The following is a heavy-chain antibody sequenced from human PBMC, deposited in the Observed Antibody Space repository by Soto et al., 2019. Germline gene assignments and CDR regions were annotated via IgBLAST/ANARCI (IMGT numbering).Heavy chain of an antibody. Sequence: GGSLRLSCAASGFIFTNYAMNWVRQAPGKWLEWVSVIGGRGNSAYYADSVQGRFTISRDNSKSTLSLQMSSLTADDTAIYYCVREGRGSFDFWGRGXMVTV. D-gene: IGHD5-12*01. CDR1: GFIFTNYA. CDR3: VREGRGSFDF. CDR2: IGGRGNSA. V-gene: IGHV3-23*01. J-gene: IGHJ3*01.